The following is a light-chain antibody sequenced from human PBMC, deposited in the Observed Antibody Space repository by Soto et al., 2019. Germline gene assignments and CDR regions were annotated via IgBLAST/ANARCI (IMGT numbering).Light chain of an antibody. CDR2: DAS. V-gene: IGKV3-15*01. Sequence: EIVMTQSPATLSVSAGERVTISCRASQSVATYVTWYQQIPGQAPRLLIYDASIRATDVPARFSGSGSGTEFTLTISSLQSEDFAVYYCQHYHQWPSFSFGPGTKLEIK. CDR3: QHYHQWPSFS. J-gene: IGKJ2*01. CDR1: QSVATY.